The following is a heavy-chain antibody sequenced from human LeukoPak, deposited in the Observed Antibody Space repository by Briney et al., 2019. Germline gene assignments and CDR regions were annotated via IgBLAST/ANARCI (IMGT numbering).Heavy chain of an antibody. D-gene: IGHD3-22*01. V-gene: IGHV3-23*01. J-gene: IGHJ4*02. CDR2: ISGNGLGT. CDR3: AKDANYLRSSGYLIPIDF. Sequence: PGGSLRLSCAASGFTFSRSAMNWVRQAPGKGLEWVAAISGNGLGTYYADSVKGRFNISSDNSRNTLYLQMNSLRIEDTAFYYCAKDANYLRSSGYLIPIDFWGRGTLVTVSS. CDR1: GFTFSRSA.